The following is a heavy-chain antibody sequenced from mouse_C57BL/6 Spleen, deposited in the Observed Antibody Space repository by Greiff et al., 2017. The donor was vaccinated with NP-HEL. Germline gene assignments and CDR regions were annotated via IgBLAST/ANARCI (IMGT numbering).Heavy chain of an antibody. CDR1: GYTFTSYW. J-gene: IGHJ3*01. V-gene: IGHV1-64*01. CDR2: IHPNSGST. CDR3: ATLYYSNYVFAY. D-gene: IGHD2-5*01. Sequence: QVQLQQPGAELVKPGASVKLSCKASGYTFTSYWMHWVKQRPGQGLEWIGMIHPNSGSTNYNEKFKSKATLTVDKSSSTAYMQLSSLTSEDSAVYYCATLYYSNYVFAYWGQGTLVTVSA.